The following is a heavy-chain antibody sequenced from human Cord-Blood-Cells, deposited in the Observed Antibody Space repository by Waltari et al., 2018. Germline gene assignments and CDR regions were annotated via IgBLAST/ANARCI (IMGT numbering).Heavy chain of an antibody. CDR3: ARLWGGSSWYGYFQH. D-gene: IGHD6-13*01. V-gene: IGHV4-34*01. CDR1: WWSISHYY. J-gene: IGHJ1*01. CDR2: INHSGST. Sequence: QVQLQQRGAGLLKTSETLSLTCAVHWWSISHYYCIWFRQPPGKGLEWIGEINHSGSTNYNPSLKSRVTISVDTSKNQFSLKLSSVTAADTAVYYCARLWGGSSWYGYFQHWGQGTLVTVSS.